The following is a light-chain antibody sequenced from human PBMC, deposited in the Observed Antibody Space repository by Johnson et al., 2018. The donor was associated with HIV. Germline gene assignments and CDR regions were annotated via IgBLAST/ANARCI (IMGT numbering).Light chain of an antibody. CDR3: GTWDGSLSAGAV. CDR1: SSDIGKNY. Sequence: QSVLTQPPSVSAAPGQKVTISCSGSSSDIGKNYVSWYQQLPGTAPKLLVYENNKRPSGIPDRFSGSKSGTSATLDITGLQAGDEADYYCGTWDGSLSAGAVFGTGTKVTVL. CDR2: ENN. J-gene: IGLJ1*01. V-gene: IGLV1-51*02.